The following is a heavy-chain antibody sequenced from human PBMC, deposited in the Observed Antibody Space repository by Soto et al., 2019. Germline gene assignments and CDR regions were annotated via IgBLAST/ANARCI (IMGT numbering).Heavy chain of an antibody. D-gene: IGHD1-7*01. J-gene: IGHJ5*02. CDR1: GGSISSYY. Sequence: SETLSLTCTVSGGSISSYYWSWIRQPPGKGLEWIGYIYYSGSTNYNPSLKSRVTISVDSSKNQFSLKLSSVTVADTAVYYCARGVTGTTDWFDPWGQGTLVTVSS. CDR2: IYYSGST. CDR3: ARGVTGTTDWFDP. V-gene: IGHV4-59*01.